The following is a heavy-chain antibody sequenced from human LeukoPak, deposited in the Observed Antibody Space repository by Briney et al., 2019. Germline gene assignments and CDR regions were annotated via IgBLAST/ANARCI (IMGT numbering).Heavy chain of an antibody. V-gene: IGHV4-34*01. CDR3: AQWGNNMDV. Sequence: TSETLSLTCTVYGGSFSSYYWHWFRQPPGKGPEWIGQINYSGSTKYNTSLKSRVTISIDTSKNQFSLKLNSVTAADTAVYYCAQWGNNMDVWGKGTTVIVSS. D-gene: IGHD3-16*01. J-gene: IGHJ6*03. CDR2: INYSGST. CDR1: GGSFSSYY.